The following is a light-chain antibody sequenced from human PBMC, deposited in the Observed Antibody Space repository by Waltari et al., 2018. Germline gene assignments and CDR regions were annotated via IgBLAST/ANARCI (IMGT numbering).Light chain of an antibody. V-gene: IGKV4-1*01. Sequence: DIVMTQSPDSLAVSLGSRATINCKSSPSVLYSSNNKNYLAWYQQKPGQPPKLLIYWASTRESGVPDRFSGSGSGTDFTLTISSLQAEDVAVYYCQQYYNTLWTFGQGTKVEIK. CDR2: WAS. CDR1: PSVLYSSNNKNY. CDR3: QQYYNTLWT. J-gene: IGKJ1*01.